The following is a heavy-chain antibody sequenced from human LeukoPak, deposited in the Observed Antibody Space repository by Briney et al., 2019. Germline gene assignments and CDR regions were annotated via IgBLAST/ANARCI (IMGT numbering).Heavy chain of an antibody. J-gene: IGHJ4*02. CDR1: GFNFSSYA. CDR3: TKSSGYSYGYYFDY. CDR2: ISGSGGST. V-gene: IGHV3-23*01. Sequence: GGSLRLSCAASGFNFSSYAMSWVRQAPGKGLEWVSGISGSGGSTYYADSVKGRFTISRDNSKNTLYLQMTSLRADDTAVYYCTKSSGYSYGYYFDYWGQGTLVTVSS. D-gene: IGHD5-18*01.